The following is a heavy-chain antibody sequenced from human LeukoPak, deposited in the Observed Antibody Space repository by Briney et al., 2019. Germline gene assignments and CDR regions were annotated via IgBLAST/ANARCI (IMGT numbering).Heavy chain of an antibody. J-gene: IGHJ5*02. CDR1: GGSISSYY. Sequence: PSETLSLTCTVSGGSISSYYWSWLRQPPGKGQEWIGYIYYSGSTNYNPSLKSRVTISVDTSKNQFSLKPSSVTAADTAVYYCARERFSSSWDPSNWFDPWGQGTLVTVSS. CDR3: ARERFSSSWDPSNWFDP. V-gene: IGHV4-59*01. CDR2: IYYSGST. D-gene: IGHD6-13*01.